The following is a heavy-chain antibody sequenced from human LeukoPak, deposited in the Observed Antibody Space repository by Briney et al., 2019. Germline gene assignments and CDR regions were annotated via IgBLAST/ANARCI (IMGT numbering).Heavy chain of an antibody. Sequence: GGSLRLSCAASGFTFSSYDMHWVRHATGKGLEWVSAIGTAGDTYYPGSVKGRFTISRENAKNSLYLQMNSLRAGDTAVYYCARGPRWGSGSPLDFDYWGQGTLVTVSS. D-gene: IGHD3-10*01. V-gene: IGHV3-13*01. CDR3: ARGPRWGSGSPLDFDY. CDR1: GFTFSSYD. J-gene: IGHJ4*02. CDR2: IGTAGDT.